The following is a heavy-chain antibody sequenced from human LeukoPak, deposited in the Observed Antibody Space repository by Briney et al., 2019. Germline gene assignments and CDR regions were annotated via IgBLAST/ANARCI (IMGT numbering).Heavy chain of an antibody. Sequence: ASVKVSCKASGYTFTSYYMHWVRQAPGQGLEWMGIINPSGGSTSYAQKFQGRVTMTRDTSTSTVYMELSSLRSEDMAVYYCARDKAANTAMVSPGYWGQGTLVTVSS. CDR1: GYTFTSYY. D-gene: IGHD5-18*01. CDR2: INPSGGST. J-gene: IGHJ4*02. CDR3: ARDKAANTAMVSPGY. V-gene: IGHV1-46*01.